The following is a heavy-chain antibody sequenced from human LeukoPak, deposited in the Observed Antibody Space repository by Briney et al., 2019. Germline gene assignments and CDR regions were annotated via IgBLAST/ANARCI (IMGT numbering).Heavy chain of an antibody. D-gene: IGHD3-3*01. CDR2: IYTSGST. Sequence: KTSETLSLTCAVSGGSISSGSYYWSWIRQPAGKGLEWIGRIYTSGSTNYNPSLKSRVTISVDTSKNQFSLKLSSVTAADTAVYYCAREGDYDFWSGKRIDYWGQGTLVTVSS. J-gene: IGHJ4*02. CDR3: AREGDYDFWSGKRIDY. V-gene: IGHV4-61*02. CDR1: GGSISSGSYY.